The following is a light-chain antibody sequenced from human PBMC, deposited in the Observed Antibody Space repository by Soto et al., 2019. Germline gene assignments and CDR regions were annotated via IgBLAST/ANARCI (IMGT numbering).Light chain of an antibody. J-gene: IGKJ2*01. CDR1: QGISNY. V-gene: IGKV1-27*01. CDR2: AAS. Sequence: DIQMTQSPSSLSASVGDRVTITCRASQGISNYLAWYQQKPGKVPKLLIYAASTLQSGVPSRFIGSGSGTDFTLTISSLQPADVATYYYQKYNSAPYTFGQGTKLEIK. CDR3: QKYNSAPYT.